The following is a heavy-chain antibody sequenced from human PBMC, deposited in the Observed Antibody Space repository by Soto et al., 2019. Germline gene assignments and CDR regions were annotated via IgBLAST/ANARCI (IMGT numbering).Heavy chain of an antibody. V-gene: IGHV3-48*02. CDR1: GFTFSSYS. CDR2: IGSSNTI. J-gene: IGHJ4*02. D-gene: IGHD6-19*01. Sequence: ESGGSLVQPGGSLRLSCAASGFTFSSYSMNWVRQAPGKGLEWVSYIGSSNTIYYADSVKGRFTISRDNAKNSLYLQMNSLRDEDTAVYYCARGGRIRASGWFDYWGQGTLVTVSS. CDR3: ARGGRIRASGWFDY.